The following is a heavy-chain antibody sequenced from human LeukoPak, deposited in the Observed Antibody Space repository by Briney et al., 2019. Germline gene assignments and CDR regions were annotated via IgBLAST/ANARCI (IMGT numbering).Heavy chain of an antibody. CDR2: IIPIFGTA. CDR3: ATGGIAAAGLGYWGGILDY. V-gene: IGHV1-69*06. Sequence: SVKVSCKASGGTFSSYAISWVRQAPGQGLEWMGGIIPIFGTANYAQKFQGRVTITADRSTSTAYMELSSLRSEDTAVYDCATGGIAAAGLGYWGGILDYWGQGTLVTVSS. D-gene: IGHD6-13*01. J-gene: IGHJ4*02. CDR1: GGTFSSYA.